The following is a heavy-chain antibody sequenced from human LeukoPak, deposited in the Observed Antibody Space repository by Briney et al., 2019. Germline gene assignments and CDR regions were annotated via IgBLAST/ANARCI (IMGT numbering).Heavy chain of an antibody. CDR2: ISGSGGST. V-gene: IGHV3-23*01. Sequence: PGGSLRLSCAASGFIFSSYAMSWVRQAPGKGLEWVSAISGSGGSTYYADSVKGRFTISRDNSKNTLYLQMNSLRAEDTAVYYCASPKGIAVAGTSYYYGMDVWGQGTTVTVSS. CDR3: ASPKGIAVAGTSYYYGMDV. CDR1: GFIFSSYA. D-gene: IGHD6-19*01. J-gene: IGHJ6*02.